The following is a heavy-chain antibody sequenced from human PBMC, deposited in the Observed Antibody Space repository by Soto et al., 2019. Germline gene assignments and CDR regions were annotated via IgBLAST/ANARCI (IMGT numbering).Heavy chain of an antibody. V-gene: IGHV3-23*01. CDR1: GLTFTSYA. J-gene: IGHJ4*02. CDR2: ISGGGVST. CDR3: ATWDIVVIPSAVGGD. Sequence: EVQLLESGGGLVQPGGSLRLSCAVSGLTFTSYAMSWVRQAPGKGLEWVSAISGGGVSTYYADSVRGRFTISRDNSKNKLFLQMNSLRAEDTAVYYCATWDIVVIPSAVGGDWGQGTLVTVSS. D-gene: IGHD2-2*01.